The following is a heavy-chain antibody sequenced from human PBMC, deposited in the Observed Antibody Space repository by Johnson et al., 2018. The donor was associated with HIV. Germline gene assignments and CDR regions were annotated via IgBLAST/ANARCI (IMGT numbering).Heavy chain of an antibody. Sequence: EVQVVESGGGLVKSGGSLRLSCAASGLTFKNVWMSWVRQAPGKGLEWVGRIKTKPDGGTTDSAAPVKGRFTISRNDSKDTLYLQMSSLKTDHTAVYYCTTDYHAVFGGFDIWGQGTMVTVSS. J-gene: IGHJ3*02. CDR3: TTDYHAVFGGFDI. D-gene: IGHD4-23*01. V-gene: IGHV3-15*01. CDR1: GLTFKNVW. CDR2: IKTKPDGGTT.